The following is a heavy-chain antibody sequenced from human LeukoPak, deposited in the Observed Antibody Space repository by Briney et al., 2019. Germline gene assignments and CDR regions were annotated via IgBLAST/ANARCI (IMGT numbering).Heavy chain of an antibody. CDR3: ARDMGRVDGELLFNYYYGMDV. CDR2: ISSNGGST. J-gene: IGHJ6*02. V-gene: IGHV3-64*01. Sequence: PGGSLRLSCAASGFTFSSYAMHWVRQAPGKGLEYVSAISSNGGSTYYANSVKGRFTISRDNSKNTLYLQMGSLRAEDMAVYYRARDMGRVDGELLFNYYYGMDVWGQGTTVTVSS. D-gene: IGHD3-10*01. CDR1: GFTFSSYA.